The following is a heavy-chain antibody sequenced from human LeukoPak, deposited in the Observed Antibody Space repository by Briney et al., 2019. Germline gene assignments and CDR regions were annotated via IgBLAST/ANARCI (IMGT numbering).Heavy chain of an antibody. Sequence: GEALKISCKVSRYNFTTYSPGWVRPIPGQGLEWMGIIYPGKSDTRYSLSFQGQVTPSADKSTNTAYLPCNSLKTSDTALYYFSRHYYDIVTGYYIQFDCCDQRTLVTVSS. CDR2: IYPGKSDT. CDR3: SRHYYDIVTGYYIQFDC. CDR1: RYNFTTYS. D-gene: IGHD3-9*01. V-gene: IGHV5-51*01. J-gene: IGHJ4*02.